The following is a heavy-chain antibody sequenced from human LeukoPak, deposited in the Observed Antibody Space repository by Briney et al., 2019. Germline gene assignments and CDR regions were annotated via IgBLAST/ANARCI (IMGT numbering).Heavy chain of an antibody. CDR2: ISYDGSNK. V-gene: IGHV3-30*04. D-gene: IGHD2-2*01. J-gene: IGHJ6*04. CDR1: GFTFSSYA. Sequence: GRSLRLSCAASGFTFSSYAMHWVRQAPGKGLEWVAVISYDGSNKYYADSVKGRFTISRDNSKNTLYLQMNSLRAEDTAAYCCARDRVPAAKRSGSMDVWGKGTTVTVSS. CDR3: ARDRVPAAKRSGSMDV.